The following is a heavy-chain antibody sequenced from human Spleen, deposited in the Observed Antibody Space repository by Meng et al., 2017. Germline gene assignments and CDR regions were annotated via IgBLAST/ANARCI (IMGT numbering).Heavy chain of an antibody. CDR2: LGAHDGDT. V-gene: IGHV1-18*01. Sequence: QVQPVQSGPEGKKPGASVKVSCKASDYTFTGYGVSWVRQAPGQGLEWMAWLGAHDGDTSHAPKFQGRVTVSADRPTATADMELRSLRSDDTAVYYCARGTPGRSYSDYWGQGTLVTVSS. D-gene: IGHD3-10*01. CDR3: ARGTPGRSYSDY. J-gene: IGHJ4*02. CDR1: DYTFTGYG.